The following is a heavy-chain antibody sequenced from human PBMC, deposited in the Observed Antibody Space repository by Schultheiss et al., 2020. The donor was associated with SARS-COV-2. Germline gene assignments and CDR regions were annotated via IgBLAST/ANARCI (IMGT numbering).Heavy chain of an antibody. Sequence: SETLSLTCAVSGGSISSGDYYWSWIRQPPGKGLEWIGYIYYSGSTYYNPSLKSRVTISVDRSKNQVSLKLSSVTAADTAVYYCARRRVLRAGLDYWGQGTLVTVSS. J-gene: IGHJ4*02. CDR3: ARRRVLRAGLDY. CDR2: IYYSGST. CDR1: GGSISSGDYY. D-gene: IGHD3-10*01. V-gene: IGHV4-30-4*01.